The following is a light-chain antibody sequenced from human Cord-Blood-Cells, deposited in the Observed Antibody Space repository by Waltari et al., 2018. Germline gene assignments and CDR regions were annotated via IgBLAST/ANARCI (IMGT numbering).Light chain of an antibody. Sequence: DIVMTQTPLSLSVTPGQLASTSCKSSQRHLPSDGKTSLYWYLQKPGQSPKLLIYEVSNRFSEVPDRFSGSGSGTDFTLKISRVEAVYVGVDYCMQSIQLPLTFGGGTKVEIK. V-gene: IGKV2D-29*02. CDR3: MQSIQLPLT. CDR2: EVS. CDR1: QRHLPSDGKTS. J-gene: IGKJ4*01.